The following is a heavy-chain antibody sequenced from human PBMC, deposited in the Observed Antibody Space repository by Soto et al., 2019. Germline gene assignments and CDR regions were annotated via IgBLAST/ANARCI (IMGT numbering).Heavy chain of an antibody. CDR1: GFTFSSYA. Sequence: GGSLRLSCAASGFTFSSYAMHWVRQAPGKGLEWVAVISYDGSNKYYADSVKGRFTISRDNSKNTLYLQMNSLRAEDTAVYYCARDQFVVVVADLGYWGQRTLVTVSS. D-gene: IGHD2-15*01. CDR2: ISYDGSNK. V-gene: IGHV3-30-3*01. CDR3: ARDQFVVVVADLGY. J-gene: IGHJ4*02.